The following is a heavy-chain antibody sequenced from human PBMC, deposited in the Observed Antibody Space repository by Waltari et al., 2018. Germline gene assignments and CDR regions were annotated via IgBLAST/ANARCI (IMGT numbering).Heavy chain of an antibody. V-gene: IGHV3-23*05. CDR2: IDNSGETT. Sequence: VYLLESGGGLVQPGGSLRLPCVGSGFDYSSHAMSWVRQAPGKGLEWVSGIDNSGETTYYVGSVKGRFTISRDDSRNTVYLHMTTLRVDDTAVYYCAKDSGYSMIRGRENSWGQGTLVIVSS. J-gene: IGHJ4*02. D-gene: IGHD3-10*01. CDR1: GFDYSSHA. CDR3: AKDSGYSMIRGRENS.